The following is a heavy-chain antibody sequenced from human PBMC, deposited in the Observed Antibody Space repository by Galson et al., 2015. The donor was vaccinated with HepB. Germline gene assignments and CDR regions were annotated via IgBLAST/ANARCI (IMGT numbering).Heavy chain of an antibody. CDR3: ARFYYDSSGAPDLGNP. V-gene: IGHV3-30*04. J-gene: IGHJ5*02. CDR1: GFTFSSYA. Sequence: SLRLSCAASGFTFSSYAMHWVRQAPGKGLEWVAVISYDGSNKYYADSVKGRFTISRDNSKNTLYLQMNSLRAEDTAVYYCARFYYDSSGAPDLGNPWGQGTLVTVSS. CDR2: ISYDGSNK. D-gene: IGHD3-22*01.